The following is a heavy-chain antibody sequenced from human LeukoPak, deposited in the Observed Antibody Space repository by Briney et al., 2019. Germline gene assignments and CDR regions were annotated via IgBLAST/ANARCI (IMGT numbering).Heavy chain of an antibody. J-gene: IGHJ3*02. CDR3: ARVLHVNYAAFDI. CDR1: GYTFSGYY. Sequence: ASVEVSCKASGYTFSGYYLHWVRQAPGQGLEWMGWIDPNSGGTNYAQNFQGRITMTRDTSINTDYIELSRLRSDDTAVYYCARVLHVNYAAFDIWGQGTMVTVSS. V-gene: IGHV1-2*02. CDR2: IDPNSGGT. D-gene: IGHD4-11*01.